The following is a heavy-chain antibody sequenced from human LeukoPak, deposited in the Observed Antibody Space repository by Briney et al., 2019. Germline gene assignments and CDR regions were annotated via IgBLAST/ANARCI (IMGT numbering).Heavy chain of an antibody. D-gene: IGHD5-12*01. CDR3: AKGGSLSGYAPLDY. J-gene: IGHJ4*02. V-gene: IGHV3-30*02. CDR2: IRYDGSNK. Sequence: GGSLRLSCAASGFTFSSYGMHWVRQAPGKGLEWVAFIRYDGSNKYYADSVKGRFTISRDNSKNTLYLQMNSLRAEDTAIYYCAKGGSLSGYAPLDYWGQGTLVTVSS. CDR1: GFTFSSYG.